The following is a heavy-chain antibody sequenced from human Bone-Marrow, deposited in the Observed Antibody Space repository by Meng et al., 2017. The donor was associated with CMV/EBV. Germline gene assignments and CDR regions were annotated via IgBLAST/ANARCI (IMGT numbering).Heavy chain of an antibody. D-gene: IGHD3-3*01. CDR3: ARGGLQFLEWFRSLYY. V-gene: IGHV4-34*01. CDR1: GGSFRGYY. J-gene: IGHJ4*02. CDR2: INHGGSP. Sequence: SETLSLTCAVYGGSFRGYYWTWIRQPPGKGLEWIGEINHGGSPNYNPSLESRVTISQDTSKSQFFLKLNSVTAADTAVYYCARGGLQFLEWFRSLYYWGQGTLVTVSS.